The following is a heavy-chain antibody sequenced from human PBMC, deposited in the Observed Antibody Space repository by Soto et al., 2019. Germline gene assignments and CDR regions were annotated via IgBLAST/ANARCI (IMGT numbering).Heavy chain of an antibody. CDR1: GYTFSNYG. CDR3: ARVVPGAEAWFGP. V-gene: IGHV1-18*01. Sequence: QVQLVQSGGEVKRPGASVKVSCKTSGYTFSNYGITWVRQAPGQPLEWLGWISLYSDGTNYAQKFQGRVSMTTDTSTTTAYTELRSLRSDDPAVYYCARVVPGAEAWFGPWGQGTLVTVSS. D-gene: IGHD2-2*01. J-gene: IGHJ5*02. CDR2: ISLYSDGT.